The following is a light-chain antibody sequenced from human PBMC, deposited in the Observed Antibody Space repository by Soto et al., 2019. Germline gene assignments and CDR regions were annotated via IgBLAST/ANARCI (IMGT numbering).Light chain of an antibody. J-gene: IGLJ1*01. Sequence: QSVLTQPASVSGSPGQSITISCTGTSSDVGGYNYVSWYQQHPGKAPKLMIYDVSNRPSGVSNRFSGSKSGNTASLTISGLLAADEADYYCSSYTSSSTLLNVFGTGTKVTVL. CDR2: DVS. CDR3: SSYTSSSTLLNV. V-gene: IGLV2-14*01. CDR1: SSDVGGYNY.